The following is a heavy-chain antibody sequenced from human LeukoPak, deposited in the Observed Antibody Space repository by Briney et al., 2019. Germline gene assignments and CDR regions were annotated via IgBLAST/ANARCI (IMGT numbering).Heavy chain of an antibody. Sequence: KPSQTLSLTCTVSGGSISSGDYYWSWIRQPPGKGLEWIGYIYYSGSTYYNPSLKSRITISVDTSKNQFSLKLSSVTAADTAVYYCARRLGSGLGLIDPWGQGTLVTVSS. D-gene: IGHD1-7*01. CDR1: GGSISSGDYY. CDR3: ARRLGSGLGLIDP. J-gene: IGHJ5*02. CDR2: IYYSGST. V-gene: IGHV4-30-4*01.